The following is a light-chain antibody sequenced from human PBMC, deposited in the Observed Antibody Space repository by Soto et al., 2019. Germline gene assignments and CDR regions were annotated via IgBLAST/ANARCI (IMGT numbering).Light chain of an antibody. V-gene: IGLV2-23*02. J-gene: IGLJ2*01. CDR1: GSDIGANNL. CDR2: EVT. Sequence: QSVLTQPASVSGSRGQSITISCAGGGSDIGANNLVSWYQQHPGTVPRLLIFEVTKRPTGISSRFSGSKSGNTASLTISGLRAEDEADYHCCSYAGSRTFTFGGGTQLTVL. CDR3: CSYAGSRTFT.